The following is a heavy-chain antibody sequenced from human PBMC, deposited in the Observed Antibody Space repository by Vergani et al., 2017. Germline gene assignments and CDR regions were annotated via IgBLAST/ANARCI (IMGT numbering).Heavy chain of an antibody. D-gene: IGHD1-20*01. Sequence: QVQLVESGGGVVQPGRSLRLSCAASGLTFSSYGMHWVRQAPGKGLEWVAVIWYDGSNKYYADSVKGRFTISRDNSNNTLYLQMNSLRAEDTAVYYCARDYRYSWNDPLPCYYGMDVWGQGTTVTVSS. CDR2: IWYDGSNK. CDR3: ARDYRYSWNDPLPCYYGMDV. J-gene: IGHJ6*02. V-gene: IGHV3-33*01. CDR1: GLTFSSYG.